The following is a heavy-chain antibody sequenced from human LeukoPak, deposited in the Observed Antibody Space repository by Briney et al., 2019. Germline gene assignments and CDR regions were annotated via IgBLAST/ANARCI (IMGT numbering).Heavy chain of an antibody. J-gene: IGHJ4*02. CDR2: IYHSGST. D-gene: IGHD5-12*01. CDR1: GGSLGNNHW. V-gene: IGHV4-4*02. CDR3: ARTPQSGYVAYYFDY. Sequence: PSGTLSLTCAVSGGSLGNNHWWTWVRQPPGKGLEWIGEIYHSGSTNYNPSLKSRVTISLDTSKNQFSLKLSSVTAADTAVYYCARTPQSGYVAYYFDYWGQGTLVTVSS.